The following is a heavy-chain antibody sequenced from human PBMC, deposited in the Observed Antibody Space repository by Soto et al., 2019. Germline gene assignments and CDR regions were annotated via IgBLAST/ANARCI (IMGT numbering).Heavy chain of an antibody. CDR3: ARRERFYYYGMDV. V-gene: IGHV4-39*01. D-gene: IGHD1-1*01. CDR1: GGSISSSSYY. J-gene: IGHJ6*02. CDR2: IYYSGST. Sequence: SETLSLTCTVSGGSISSSSYYWGWIRQPPGKGPEWIGSIYYSGSTYYNPSLKSRVTISVDTSKNQFSLKLSSVTAADTAVYYCARRERFYYYGMDVWGQGTTVTVSS.